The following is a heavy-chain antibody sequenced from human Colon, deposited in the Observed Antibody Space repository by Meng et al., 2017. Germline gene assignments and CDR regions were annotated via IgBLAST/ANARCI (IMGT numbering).Heavy chain of an antibody. J-gene: IGHJ4*02. CDR3: ARDRRYSSGWKTSDY. CDR2: TSYDEGTK. CDR1: GFTFGSYS. V-gene: IGHV3-30*04. D-gene: IGHD6-19*01. Sequence: GQLVEAGGGLVQAGGSLRLSCAAAGFTFGSYSMHWVRQAPGKGLDWVAVTSYDEGTKYYADSVRGRFTISRDNSKNTLYLQMNSLRAEDTAVYYCARDRRYSSGWKTSDYWGQGTLVTVSS.